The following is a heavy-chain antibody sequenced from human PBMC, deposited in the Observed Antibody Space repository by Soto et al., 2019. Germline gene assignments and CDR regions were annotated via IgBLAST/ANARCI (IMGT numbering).Heavy chain of an antibody. J-gene: IGHJ4*02. Sequence: QVQLQESGPGLVKPSETLSLTCVVSGGSLSSYYWSWIRQPPGKGLEWIGYIYYSGSTNYNPSLKRPGTLSGDPSKNPVSLKLSPGTAADTAVYYRAGTWGSPDDYWGRGTLVTVSS. CDR3: AGTWGSPDDY. CDR2: IYYSGST. V-gene: IGHV4-59*01. CDR1: GGSLSSYY. D-gene: IGHD3-16*01.